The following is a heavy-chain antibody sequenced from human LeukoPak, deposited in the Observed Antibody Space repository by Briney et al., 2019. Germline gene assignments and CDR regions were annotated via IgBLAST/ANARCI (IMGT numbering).Heavy chain of an antibody. CDR2: IYHSGST. Sequence: PSETLSLTCAVSGGSISSGGYSWSWIRQPPGKGLEWIGYIYHSGSTYYNPSLKSRVTISVDRSKNQFSLKLSSVTAADTAVYYCARGRGDRFLEWLLPGPTHYGMDVWGQGTTVTVSS. CDR3: ARGRGDRFLEWLLPGPTHYGMDV. CDR1: GGSISSGGYS. V-gene: IGHV4-30-2*01. J-gene: IGHJ6*02. D-gene: IGHD3-3*01.